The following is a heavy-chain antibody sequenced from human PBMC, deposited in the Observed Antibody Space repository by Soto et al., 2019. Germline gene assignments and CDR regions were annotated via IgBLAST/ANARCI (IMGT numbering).Heavy chain of an antibody. D-gene: IGHD3-22*01. V-gene: IGHV3-66*01. Sequence: GGSLRLACAASGFTVSSNYMSWVRQAPGKGLEWVSVIYSGGSTYYADSVKGRFTISRDNSKNTLYLQMNSLRAEDTAVYYCARAPMRGYYDSSRPRSAYWGQGTLVTVSS. CDR3: ARAPMRGYYDSSRPRSAY. CDR2: IYSGGST. CDR1: GFTVSSNY. J-gene: IGHJ4*02.